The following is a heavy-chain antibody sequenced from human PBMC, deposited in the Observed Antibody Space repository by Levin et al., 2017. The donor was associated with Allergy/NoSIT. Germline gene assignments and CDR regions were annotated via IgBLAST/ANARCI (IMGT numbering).Heavy chain of an antibody. J-gene: IGHJ4*02. Sequence: ETLSLTCAASGFTFSSYAMSWVRQAPGKGLEWVSAISGSGGSTYYADSVKGRFTISRDNSKNTLYLQMNSLRAEDTAVYYCAKAPQTVTPYYFDYWGQGTLVTVSS. CDR1: GFTFSSYA. V-gene: IGHV3-23*01. CDR3: AKAPQTVTPYYFDY. CDR2: ISGSGGST. D-gene: IGHD4-17*01.